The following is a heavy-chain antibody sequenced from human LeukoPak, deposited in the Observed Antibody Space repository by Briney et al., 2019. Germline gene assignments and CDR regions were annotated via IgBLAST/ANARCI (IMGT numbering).Heavy chain of an antibody. CDR2: IIPIFGTA. Sequence: ASVKVSCKASGGTFSSYAISWVRQAPGQGLEWMGGIIPIFGTANYAQKFQGRVTVTRDTSTSTVYMELSSLRSEDTAVYYCARPIGYNWNDGFDYWGQGTLVTVSS. D-gene: IGHD1-1*01. V-gene: IGHV1-69*05. J-gene: IGHJ4*02. CDR1: GGTFSSYA. CDR3: ARPIGYNWNDGFDY.